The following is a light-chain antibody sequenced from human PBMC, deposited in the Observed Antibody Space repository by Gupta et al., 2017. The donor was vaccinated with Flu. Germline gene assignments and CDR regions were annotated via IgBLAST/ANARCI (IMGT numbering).Light chain of an antibody. J-gene: IGLJ1*01. CDR1: SSDVGGSNY. V-gene: IGLV2-14*01. CDR3: SSYTSTNTFYV. CDR2: DVT. Sequence: QSALTQPASVSGSPGQSITISCTGTSSDVGGSNYVSWYQQHPGKALKLIIYDVTNRPSGVSSRFSGSKSGNTASLTISGLEAEDESDYFCSSYTSTNTFYVFGTGTKVTVL.